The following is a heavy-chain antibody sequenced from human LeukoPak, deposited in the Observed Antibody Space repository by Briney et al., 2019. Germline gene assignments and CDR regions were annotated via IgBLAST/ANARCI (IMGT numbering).Heavy chain of an antibody. CDR3: ARSEWGRISLDY. V-gene: IGHV4-39*07. J-gene: IGHJ4*02. CDR2: IYYSGST. Sequence: SETLSLTCTVSGGSISSSSYYWGWIRQPPGKGLEWIGSIYYSGSTYYNPSLKSRVTISVDTSKNQFSLKLSSVTAADTAVYYCARSEWGRISLDYWGQGTLVTVSS. CDR1: GGSISSSSYY. D-gene: IGHD7-27*01.